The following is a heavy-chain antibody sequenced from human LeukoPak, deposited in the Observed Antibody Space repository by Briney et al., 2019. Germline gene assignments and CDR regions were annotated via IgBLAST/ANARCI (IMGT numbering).Heavy chain of an antibody. J-gene: IGHJ5*02. D-gene: IGHD2-8*01. CDR1: GVSFSGYY. CDR3: AREVLYHLNWFDP. Sequence: PSETLSLTCAVYGVSFSGYYWSWIRQPPGKGLEWIGEINHSGSTNYNPSLKSRVTISVDTSKNQFSLKLSSVTAADTAVYYCAREVLYHLNWFDPWGQGTLVTVSS. CDR2: INHSGST. V-gene: IGHV4-34*01.